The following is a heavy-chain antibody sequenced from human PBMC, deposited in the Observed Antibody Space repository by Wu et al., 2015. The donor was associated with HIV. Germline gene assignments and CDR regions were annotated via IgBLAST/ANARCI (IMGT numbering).Heavy chain of an antibody. V-gene: IGHV1-69*12. D-gene: IGHD2-2*01. J-gene: IGHJ6*03. CDR3: ARGSTYSCSTTVCPGGYYYIDV. CDR2: IIPMFGTP. CDR1: GGTFSNYA. Sequence: QVQLVQSGAEVKKPGSSVKVSCKASGGTFSNYAISWVRQAPGQGLEWMGGIIPMFGTPNYAQKFQGRVTITADESTTTAYMKLSSLRSEDTAVYYCARGSTYSCSTTVCPGGYYYIDVWGKGTTVTVSS.